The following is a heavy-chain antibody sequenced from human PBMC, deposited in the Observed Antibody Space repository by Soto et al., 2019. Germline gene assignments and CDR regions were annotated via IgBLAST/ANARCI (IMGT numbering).Heavy chain of an antibody. CDR2: ISAYNGNT. J-gene: IGHJ4*02. V-gene: IGHV1-18*01. CDR3: GRGGDYRSSWYSDY. D-gene: IGHD2-2*01. Sequence: QVQLVQSGAEVKKPGASVKVSCKASGYTFTSYGISWVRQAPGQGLEWMGWISAYNGNTNYAQKLQGRVTMTTDTSTRTAYMELRRLTADAAAVYCYGRGGDYRSSWYSDYWGQGTLVTFSS. CDR1: GYTFTSYG.